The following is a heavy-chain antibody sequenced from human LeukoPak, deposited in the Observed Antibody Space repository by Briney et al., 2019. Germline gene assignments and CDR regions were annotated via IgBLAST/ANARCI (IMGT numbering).Heavy chain of an antibody. D-gene: IGHD4-11*01. Sequence: SETLSLTCTVSGGAMSGYYWTWIRQSPGRRLEWIAYIHYSGSINYNPSLKSRVTISVDTSKNQFSLRLNSVTAADTAVYYCARLRGNYFPDYWGQGTLVTVSS. V-gene: IGHV4-59*01. J-gene: IGHJ4*02. CDR2: IHYSGSI. CDR1: GGAMSGYY. CDR3: ARLRGNYFPDY.